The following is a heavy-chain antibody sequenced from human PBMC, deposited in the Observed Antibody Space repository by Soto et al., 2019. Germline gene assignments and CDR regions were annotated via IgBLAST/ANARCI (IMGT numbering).Heavy chain of an antibody. CDR1: GYTFTSYG. V-gene: IGHV1-18*01. CDR2: ISAYNGNT. Sequence: QVQLVQSGAEVKKPGASVKVSCKASGYTFTSYGISWVRQAPGQGLEWMGWISAYNGNTNYAQKLQGRVTMTTDTSTSTAYMELRSLRSDDTAVYYCAREPISYGSGWYGNYYYYGMDVWGQGTTVTVSS. J-gene: IGHJ6*02. D-gene: IGHD6-19*01. CDR3: AREPISYGSGWYGNYYYYGMDV.